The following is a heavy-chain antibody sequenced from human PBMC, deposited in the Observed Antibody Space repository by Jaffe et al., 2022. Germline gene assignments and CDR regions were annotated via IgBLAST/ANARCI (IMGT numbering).Heavy chain of an antibody. J-gene: IGHJ4*02. CDR1: GGTFSSYA. CDR3: ARSLPYYYDSSGYPQGYFDY. D-gene: IGHD3-22*01. CDR2: IIPIFGTA. V-gene: IGHV1-69*05. Sequence: QVQLVQSGAEVKKPGSSVKVSCKASGGTFSSYAISWVRQAPGQGLEWMGGIIPIFGTANYAQKFQGRVTITTDESTSTAYMELSSLRSEDTAVYYCARSLPYYYDSSGYPQGYFDYWGQGTLVTVSS.